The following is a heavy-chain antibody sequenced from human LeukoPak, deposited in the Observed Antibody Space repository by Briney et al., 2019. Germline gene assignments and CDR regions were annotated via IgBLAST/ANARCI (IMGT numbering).Heavy chain of an antibody. J-gene: IGHJ1*01. D-gene: IGHD6-19*01. Sequence: PGGSLRLSCAASGFTFSSYSMNWVRQAPGKGLEWVSSISSSSSYIYYADSVKGRFTISRDNAKNSLYLQMNSLRAEDTALYYCAKDEWQWLVVKYFQHWGRAPWSPSPQ. V-gene: IGHV3-21*04. CDR2: ISSSSSYI. CDR1: GFTFSSYS. CDR3: AKDEWQWLVVKYFQH.